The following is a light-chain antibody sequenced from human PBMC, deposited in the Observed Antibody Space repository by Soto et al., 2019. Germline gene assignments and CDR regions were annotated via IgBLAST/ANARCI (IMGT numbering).Light chain of an antibody. Sequence: ETVLTQSPGTLSLSPGEGATLSCRASQTVGASQLAWYPQQPGQSPRLLIYGVSNRATDIPDRFGGSGSGTDFTLTISRLEPEDFAVYYCHQYSNPPHTFGQGTKLEIK. CDR2: GVS. CDR3: HQYSNPPHT. CDR1: QTVGASQ. V-gene: IGKV3-20*01. J-gene: IGKJ2*01.